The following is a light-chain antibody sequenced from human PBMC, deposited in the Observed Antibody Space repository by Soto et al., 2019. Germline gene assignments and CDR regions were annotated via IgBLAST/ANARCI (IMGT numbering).Light chain of an antibody. V-gene: IGKV3D-11*03. CDR2: GAS. CDR3: QQRSNWPPIT. J-gene: IGKJ5*01. Sequence: EIVLTQSPATLSLSPGERATLSCRASQSVSSNLAWYQQKPGQAPRLLIHGASTRATGIPDRFSGGGTGTDFNLNISRVEPEDFAMYYCQQRSNWPPITFGQGTRLEIK. CDR1: QSVSSN.